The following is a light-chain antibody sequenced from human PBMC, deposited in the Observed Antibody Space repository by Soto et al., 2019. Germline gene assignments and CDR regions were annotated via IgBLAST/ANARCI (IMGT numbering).Light chain of an antibody. CDR3: QQYENFAT. J-gene: IGKJ1*01. Sequence: DIQMTQSPSTLSASVGDRVTITCRAIHNIKNWLAWYQQQPGEAPKLLIYKPSNLADGLPSRFSGSGSGTAYTLTVSSLQPDDSASYYCQQYENFATFGQGTRVEIK. V-gene: IGKV1-5*03. CDR1: HNIKNW. CDR2: KPS.